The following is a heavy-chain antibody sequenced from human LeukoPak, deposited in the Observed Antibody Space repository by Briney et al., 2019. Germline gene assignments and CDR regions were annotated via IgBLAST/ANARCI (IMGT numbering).Heavy chain of an antibody. D-gene: IGHD3-10*01. J-gene: IGHJ5*02. V-gene: IGHV1-69*04. Sequence: SVKVSCKASGGTFSSYAISWVRQAPGQGLEWMGRIIPILGIANYAQKFQGRVTITADKSTSTAYMELSSLRSEDTAVYYCARGWLGYYGSGNWFDPWGQGTLVTVSS. CDR3: ARGWLGYYGSGNWFDP. CDR1: GGTFSSYA. CDR2: IIPILGIA.